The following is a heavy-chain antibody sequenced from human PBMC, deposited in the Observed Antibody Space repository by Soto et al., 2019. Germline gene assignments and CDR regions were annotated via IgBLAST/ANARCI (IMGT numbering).Heavy chain of an antibody. Sequence: SETLSLTCAVYGGSFSGYYWSWIRQPPGKGLEWIGEINHSGSTNYNPSLKSRVTISVDTSKNQFSLKLSSVTAADTAVYYCARGRTGYSYGFRASENWFDPWGQGTLVTVSS. V-gene: IGHV4-34*01. J-gene: IGHJ5*02. CDR2: INHSGST. CDR3: ARGRTGYSYGFRASENWFDP. CDR1: GGSFSGYY. D-gene: IGHD5-18*01.